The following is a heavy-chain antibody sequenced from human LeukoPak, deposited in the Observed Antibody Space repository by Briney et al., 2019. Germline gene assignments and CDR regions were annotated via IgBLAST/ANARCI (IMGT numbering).Heavy chain of an antibody. CDR1: GGSFSGYY. D-gene: IGHD6-19*01. CDR3: ASRRRVIAVAATADY. CDR2: INHSGST. V-gene: IGHV4-34*01. Sequence: SETLSLTCAVYGGSFSGYYWSWIRQPPGKGLEWIGEINHSGSTNYNPSLKSRVTISVDTSKNQFSLKLSSVTAADTAVYYCASRRRVIAVAATADYWGQGTLVTVSS. J-gene: IGHJ4*02.